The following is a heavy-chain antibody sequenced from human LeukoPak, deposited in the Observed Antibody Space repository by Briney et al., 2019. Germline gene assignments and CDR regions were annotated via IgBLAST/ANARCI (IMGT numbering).Heavy chain of an antibody. J-gene: IGHJ6*03. CDR1: GGSISSGSYY. D-gene: IGHD3-10*01. V-gene: IGHV4-61*02. CDR2: MYTSGST. CDR3: ARQSRGYYGSGSSPPYYYYYYMDV. Sequence: SETLSLTCIVSGGSISSGSYYWSWIRQPAGKGLEWIGRMYTSGSTNYNPSLKSRVTISVDTSKNQFSLKLSSVAAADTAVYYCARQSRGYYGSGSSPPYYYYYYMDVWGKGTTVTISS.